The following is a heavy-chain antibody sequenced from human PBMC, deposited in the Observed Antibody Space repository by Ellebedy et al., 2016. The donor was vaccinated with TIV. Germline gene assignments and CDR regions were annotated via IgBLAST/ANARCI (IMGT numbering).Heavy chain of an antibody. D-gene: IGHD3-22*01. V-gene: IGHV3-23*01. Sequence: GESLKISCAASGFTFNSYAMSWVRQAPGKGLKWVSAISDSGGSTYYADSVKGRFTISRDNSKNTLYLQMNSLGAEDTAVYYCAKSHDSSGYYRVRYFDLWGRGTLVTVSS. CDR2: ISDSGGST. CDR3: AKSHDSSGYYRVRYFDL. CDR1: GFTFNSYA. J-gene: IGHJ2*01.